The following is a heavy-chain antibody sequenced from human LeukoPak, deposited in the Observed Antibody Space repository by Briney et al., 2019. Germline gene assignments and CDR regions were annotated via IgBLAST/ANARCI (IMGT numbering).Heavy chain of an antibody. J-gene: IGHJ4*02. CDR3: AGERIAARYFDY. V-gene: IGHV3-48*03. CDR2: ISSSGSTI. CDR1: GFTFSSYE. D-gene: IGHD6-6*01. Sequence: GGSLRLSCAASGFTFSSYEMNWVRQAPGKGLEWVSYISSSGSTIYYADSVKGRFTISRDNAKNSLYLQMNSLRAEDTAVYYCAGERIAARYFDYWGQGTLVTVSS.